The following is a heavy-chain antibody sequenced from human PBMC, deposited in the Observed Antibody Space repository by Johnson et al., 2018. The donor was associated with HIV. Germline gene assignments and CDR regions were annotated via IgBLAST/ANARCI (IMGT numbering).Heavy chain of an antibody. D-gene: IGHD1-26*01. Sequence: VQLVESGGGVVQPGRSLRLSCAASGFTFSSYAMHWVRQAPGKGLEWVAVISYDGSNKYCGDSVKGRFTISRDKSKNTLYLQMNSLRVEDTAVYYCAKFGRIPRELEDAFDIWGQGTMVTVSS. CDR3: AKFGRIPRELEDAFDI. V-gene: IGHV3-30-3*02. CDR1: GFTFSSYA. CDR2: ISYDGSNK. J-gene: IGHJ3*02.